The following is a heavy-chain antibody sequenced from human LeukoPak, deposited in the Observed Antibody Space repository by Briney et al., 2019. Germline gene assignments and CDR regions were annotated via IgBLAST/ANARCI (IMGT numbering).Heavy chain of an antibody. CDR1: GFTLSSYA. Sequence: GGSLRLSCAASGFTLSSYAMSWVRQAPGKGLEWVSAISGSGGSTYYADSVKGRFTISRDNSKNTLYLQMNSLRAEDTAVYYCAKDRGIVVVVAATERDDYWGQGTLVTVSS. CDR2: ISGSGGST. V-gene: IGHV3-23*01. D-gene: IGHD2-15*01. CDR3: AKDRGIVVVVAATERDDY. J-gene: IGHJ4*02.